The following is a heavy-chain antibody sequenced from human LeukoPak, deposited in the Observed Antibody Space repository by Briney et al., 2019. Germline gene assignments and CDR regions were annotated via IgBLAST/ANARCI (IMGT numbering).Heavy chain of an antibody. V-gene: IGHV4-59*08. CDR3: ASRDVTYPSNFAKEPYRNSYGYNDDAFDI. CDR1: GGSISTYY. CDR2: INYSGNT. D-gene: IGHD5-18*01. Sequence: SETLSLTCTVSGGSISTYYWSWIRQPPGKGLEWIGYINYSGNTNYNPSLKSRVTISVDTSKNQFSLKLSSVTAADTAVYYCASRDVTYPSNFAKEPYRNSYGYNDDAFDIWGQGTMVTVSS. J-gene: IGHJ3*02.